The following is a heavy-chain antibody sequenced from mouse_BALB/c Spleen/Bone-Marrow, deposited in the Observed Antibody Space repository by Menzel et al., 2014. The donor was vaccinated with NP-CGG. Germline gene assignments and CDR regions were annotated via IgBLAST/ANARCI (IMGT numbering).Heavy chain of an antibody. CDR1: GYTFTSYW. D-gene: IGHD2-2*01. J-gene: IGHJ1*01. V-gene: IGHV1-69*02. CDR3: ARGGNVYDGYWYFDV. CDR2: IDPSDSYT. Sequence: QVQLQQSGAELVKPGASVKLSCKASGYTFTSYWMHWVKQRPGQGLEWIAEIDPSDSYTNYNQKFKGKATLTVDKSSSTAYIQLSRLTSEDSAVYYCARGGNVYDGYWYFDVWGAGTTVTVSS.